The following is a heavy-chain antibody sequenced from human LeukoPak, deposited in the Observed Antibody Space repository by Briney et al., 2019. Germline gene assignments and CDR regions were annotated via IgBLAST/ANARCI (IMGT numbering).Heavy chain of an antibody. D-gene: IGHD3-22*01. V-gene: IGHV3-30-3*01. CDR2: ISYDGSNK. Sequence: PGGSLRLSCAASGFTFSSYAMHWVRQAPGKGLEWVAVISYDGSNKYYADSVKGRFTISRDNSKNTLYLQMNSLRAEDTAVYYCARDVYYYDSSGYYYYYGMDVWGQGTTVTVSS. J-gene: IGHJ6*02. CDR3: ARDVYYYDSSGYYYYYGMDV. CDR1: GFTFSSYA.